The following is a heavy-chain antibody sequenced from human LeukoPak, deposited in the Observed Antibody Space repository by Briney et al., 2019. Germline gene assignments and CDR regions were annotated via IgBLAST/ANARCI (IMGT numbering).Heavy chain of an antibody. J-gene: IGHJ6*03. V-gene: IGHV5-51*01. D-gene: IGHD3-10*01. Sequence: GASLQISCKGSGYSFTSYWIGWVRPLPGKGLEWMGIIYPGDSDTRYSPSFQGQVTISADKSISTAYLQWSSLKASDTAMYYCARSPAGPYYYMDVWGKGTTVTVSS. CDR1: GYSFTSYW. CDR2: IYPGDSDT. CDR3: ARSPAGPYYYMDV.